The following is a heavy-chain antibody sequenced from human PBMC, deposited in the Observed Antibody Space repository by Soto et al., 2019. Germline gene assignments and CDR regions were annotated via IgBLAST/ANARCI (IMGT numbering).Heavy chain of an antibody. CDR1: GYGFARDW. CDR3: ARPVDSSGWYDY. V-gene: IGHV5-51*01. J-gene: IGHJ4*02. CDR2: IYPGDSDT. Sequence: GEPLNLYSMGSGYGFARDWSVGLRQMPGKGLELMGIIYPGDSDTRYSPSFQGQVTMSADKSISTAYLQWSSLKASDSAIYYCARPVDSSGWYDYLGQGTLVTVSS. D-gene: IGHD6-19*01.